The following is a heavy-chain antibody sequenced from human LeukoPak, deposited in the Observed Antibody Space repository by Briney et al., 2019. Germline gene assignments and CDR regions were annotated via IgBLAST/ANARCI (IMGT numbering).Heavy chain of an antibody. V-gene: IGHV4-30-4*08. Sequence: PSETLSLTCAVYGGSFSGYYWTWIRQPPGKGLEWIGYIYYSGSTYYNPSLKSRVTISVDTSKNQFSLKLSSVTAADTAVYYCARSNRWPPPCQYWCQGTLPPGS. J-gene: IGHJ4*02. D-gene: IGHD5-24*01. CDR3: ARSNRWPPPCQY. CDR1: GGSFSGYY. CDR2: IYYSGST.